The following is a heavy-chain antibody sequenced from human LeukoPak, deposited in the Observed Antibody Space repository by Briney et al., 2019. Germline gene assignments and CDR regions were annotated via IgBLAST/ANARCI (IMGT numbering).Heavy chain of an antibody. CDR3: ASGRYGSGSYGDY. D-gene: IGHD3-10*01. CDR2: IYSGGST. J-gene: IGHJ4*02. CDR1: GFTVSSNY. Sequence: PGGSLRLSCAASGFTVSSNYMSWVRQAPGKGLEWVSVIYSGGSTYYADSVKGRFTISRDNSKNTLYLQMNSLRAEDTAVYYCASGRYGSGSYGDYRGQGTLVTVSS. V-gene: IGHV3-53*01.